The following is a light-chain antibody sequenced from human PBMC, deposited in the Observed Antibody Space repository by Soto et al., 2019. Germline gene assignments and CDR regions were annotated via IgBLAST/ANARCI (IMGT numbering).Light chain of an antibody. CDR2: DVS. CDR3: SSYAGSNNLV. Sequence: QSALTQPPSASGSPGQSVTISCTGTSSDVGGYDWVSWYQQHPGKAPKLMIYDVSKRPSGVPDRFSGSKSGNTASLTVSGLQAEDEADYYCSSYAGSNNLVFGTGTKVT. J-gene: IGLJ1*01. V-gene: IGLV2-8*01. CDR1: SSDVGGYDW.